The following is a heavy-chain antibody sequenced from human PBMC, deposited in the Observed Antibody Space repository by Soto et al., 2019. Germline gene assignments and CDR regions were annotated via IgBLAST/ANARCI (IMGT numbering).Heavy chain of an antibody. V-gene: IGHV4-38-2*02. CDR1: GYSISSGYY. D-gene: IGHD3-3*01. J-gene: IGHJ5*02. CDR2: IYHSGST. Sequence: SETLSLTCAVSGYSISSGYYWGWIRQPPGKGLEWIGSIYHSGSTYYNPSLKSRVTISVDTSTNQFSLKLSSVTAADTAVYYCARDSSVFGVVIAPSNWFDPWGQGTLVTVSS. CDR3: ARDSSVFGVVIAPSNWFDP.